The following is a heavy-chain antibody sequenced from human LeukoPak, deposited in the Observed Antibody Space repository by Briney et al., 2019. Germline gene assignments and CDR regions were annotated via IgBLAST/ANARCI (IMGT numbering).Heavy chain of an antibody. J-gene: IGHJ3*02. D-gene: IGHD3-16*01. Sequence: GESLKISCKGSGYSFTSYWIGWVRRMPGKGLEWMGIIYPGDSDTRYSPSFQGQVTISADKSISTAYLQWSSLKASDTAMYYCARRMITFGGVNDAFDIWGQGTMVTVSS. CDR1: GYSFTSYW. V-gene: IGHV5-51*01. CDR3: ARRMITFGGVNDAFDI. CDR2: IYPGDSDT.